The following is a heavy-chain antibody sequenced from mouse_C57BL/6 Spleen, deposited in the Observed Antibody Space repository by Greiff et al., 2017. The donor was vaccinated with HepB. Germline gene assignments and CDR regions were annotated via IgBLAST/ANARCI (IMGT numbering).Heavy chain of an antibody. D-gene: IGHD1-1*01. CDR1: GYTFTSYD. Sequence: VQLQQSGPELVKPGASVKLSCKASGYTFTSYDINWVKQRPGQGLEWIGWIYPRDGSTKYNEKLKGKATLTVDTSSSTAYMELHSLTSEDSAVYFCARGGSSYAMDYWGQGTSVTVSA. J-gene: IGHJ4*01. V-gene: IGHV1-85*01. CDR3: ARGGSSYAMDY. CDR2: IYPRDGST.